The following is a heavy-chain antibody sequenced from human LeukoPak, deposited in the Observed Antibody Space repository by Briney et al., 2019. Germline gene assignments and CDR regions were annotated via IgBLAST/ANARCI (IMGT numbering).Heavy chain of an antibody. CDR3: ARAGIRGIVGGDWFDP. V-gene: IGHV4-61*02. Sequence: SETLSLTCTVSGYSISSGYYWGWIRQPAGKGLEWIGRIYTSGSTNYNPSLKSRVTMSVDTSKNQFSLKLRSVTAADTAVYYCARAGIRGIVGGDWFDPWGQGTLVTVSS. CDR2: IYTSGST. J-gene: IGHJ5*02. CDR1: GYSISSGYY. D-gene: IGHD1-26*01.